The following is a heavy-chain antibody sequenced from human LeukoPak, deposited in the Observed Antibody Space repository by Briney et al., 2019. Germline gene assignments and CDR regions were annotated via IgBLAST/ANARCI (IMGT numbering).Heavy chain of an antibody. CDR3: ARKGAATDAAYYFFYMDV. Sequence: SETLSLTCAVNSGSFSDYCWSWIRQPPGKGLEWIAEINHIGDINYNPSLESRVTISVDMSRNQFSLKLSSVTAADTAVYYCARKGAATDAAYYFFYMDVWGKGTAVTVSS. D-gene: IGHD6-13*01. CDR1: SGSFSDYC. V-gene: IGHV4-34*01. J-gene: IGHJ6*03. CDR2: INHIGDI.